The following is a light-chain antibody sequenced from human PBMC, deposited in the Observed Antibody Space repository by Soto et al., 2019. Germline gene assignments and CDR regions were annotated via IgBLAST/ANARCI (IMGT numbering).Light chain of an antibody. CDR2: GAS. CDR1: QSVILTY. Sequence: MVLTQALGTLSLSPGESAPLSCRARQSVILTYLAWYQQKPGQSPRLLIYGASSRATGIPDRFSGRGSGTDFTLTISRLEPEDFAVYYCQQYGSSPPMYTLGHGTKVDIK. V-gene: IGKV3-20*01. J-gene: IGKJ2*01. CDR3: QQYGSSPPMYT.